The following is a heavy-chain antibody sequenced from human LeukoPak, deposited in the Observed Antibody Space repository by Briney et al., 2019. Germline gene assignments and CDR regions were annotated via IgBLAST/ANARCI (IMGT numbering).Heavy chain of an antibody. J-gene: IGHJ5*02. Sequence: GGSLRLSCAASGFTFSSYAMSWVRQAPGKGLEWVSAISASGGSTHYADSVKGRFTISRDNSKNTLFLQMNSLRAEDTAVYYCAKADGSWTYDPWGQGTLVAASS. D-gene: IGHD5-24*01. CDR1: GFTFSSYA. V-gene: IGHV3-23*01. CDR2: ISASGGST. CDR3: AKADGSWTYDP.